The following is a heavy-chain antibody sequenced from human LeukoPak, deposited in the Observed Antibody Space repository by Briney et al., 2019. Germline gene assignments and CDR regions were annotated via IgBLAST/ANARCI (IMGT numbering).Heavy chain of an antibody. CDR3: ARVGYFDWFNFDY. Sequence: GGSLRLSCAASGFTVSSNYMSWVRQAPGKGLEWVSVIYSGGSTYYADSVKGRFTISRDNSKNTLYLQMNSLRAEDTAVYYCARVGYFDWFNFDYWGQGTLVTVSS. V-gene: IGHV3-53*01. D-gene: IGHD3-9*01. CDR1: GFTVSSNY. CDR2: IYSGGST. J-gene: IGHJ4*02.